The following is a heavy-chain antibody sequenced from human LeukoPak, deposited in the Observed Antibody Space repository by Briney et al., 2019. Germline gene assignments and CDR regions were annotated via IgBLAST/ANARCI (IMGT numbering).Heavy chain of an antibody. CDR1: GDSVSSNSAA. D-gene: IGHD3-10*01. V-gene: IGHV6-1*01. CDR2: TYYRSKWYN. Sequence: SQTLSLTCAISGDSVSSNSAAWNWIRQSPSRGLEWLGRTYYRSKWYNDYAVSVKSRITINSDTSKNQFSLQLNSVTPEDTAVYYCPRTHKAFDGARDAFDIWGQGTMVTVSS. J-gene: IGHJ3*02. CDR3: PRTHKAFDGARDAFDI.